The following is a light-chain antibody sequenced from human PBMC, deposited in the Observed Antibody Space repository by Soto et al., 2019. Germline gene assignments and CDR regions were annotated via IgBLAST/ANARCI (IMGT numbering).Light chain of an antibody. Sequence: QTVLTQPPSVSAAPGQKVTISCSGSSSNIGNNYVSWYQHLPGMAPKLLIYSDNKRPSGGPDRFSGSKSGTSASLVISGLQSDDEADYYCAAWDDDLHGWVFGSGTKLTVL. CDR1: SSNIGNNY. CDR2: SDN. CDR3: AAWDDDLHGWV. J-gene: IGLJ1*01. V-gene: IGLV1-44*01.